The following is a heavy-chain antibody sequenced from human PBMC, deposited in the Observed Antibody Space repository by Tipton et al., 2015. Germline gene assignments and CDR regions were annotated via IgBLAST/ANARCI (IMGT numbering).Heavy chain of an antibody. CDR1: GYTFTNYW. D-gene: IGHD3-22*01. Sequence: VQLVQSGAEVRKPGEYLKISCANSGYTFTNYWIAWVRQMPGKGLDLMGIIYPGDSDTRYSPSFQGQVNISADKSISTAYLHWSSLKASNSAMYYCARHVSFYYDTHGSDALDIWAQGTMVTVSS. CDR3: ARHVSFYYDTHGSDALDI. J-gene: IGHJ3*02. V-gene: IGHV5-51*01. CDR2: IYPGDSDT.